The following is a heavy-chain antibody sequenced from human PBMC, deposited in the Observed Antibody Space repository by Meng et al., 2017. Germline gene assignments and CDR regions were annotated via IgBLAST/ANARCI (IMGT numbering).Heavy chain of an antibody. CDR3: GTGGDYYSFHY. Sequence: EVKLLDFGGGLVQPGGALRISCAASGFTFSSYAMSWVCQAPGKGLVWVSRISGDGSSKIYAESVKGRFTISRDNAKNTLYLQMNSLRGEDTAVYYCGTGGDYYSFHYWGQGTLVTVSS. V-gene: IGHV3-74*02. D-gene: IGHD1-26*01. CDR2: ISGDGSSK. CDR1: GFTFSSYA. J-gene: IGHJ4*02.